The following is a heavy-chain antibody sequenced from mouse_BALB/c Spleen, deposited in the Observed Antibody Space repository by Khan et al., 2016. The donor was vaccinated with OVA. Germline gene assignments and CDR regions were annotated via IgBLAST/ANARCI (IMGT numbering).Heavy chain of an antibody. CDR3: ARGNMGFDY. CDR1: GYSFTNYV. D-gene: IGHD2-1*01. CDR2: INTYIGEP. J-gene: IGHJ2*01. Sequence: QIQLVQSGPELKKPGETVKISCKASGYSFTNYVMNWVKQAPGKGLKWMGWINTYIGEPTYSDDFKGRFAFSLATSASTAYLQIKNLKNEDTVTYFCARGNMGFDYWGQGTTLTVSS. V-gene: IGHV9-3-1*01.